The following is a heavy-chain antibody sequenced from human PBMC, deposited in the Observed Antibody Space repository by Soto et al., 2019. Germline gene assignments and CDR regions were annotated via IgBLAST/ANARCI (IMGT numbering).Heavy chain of an antibody. CDR3: ARDPTASYGDSLLFDY. CDR2: IKEDGSEQ. V-gene: IGHV3-7*01. Sequence: EVQLVESGGGLVQPGGSLRLSCAASGFNFRRYWMSWVRQAPGKGLEWVANIKEDGSEQYYVDSVKGRLTIFRDNAKNSLSLQMNSLRAEDTAIYYCARDPTASYGDSLLFDYWGQGTLVIVSS. CDR1: GFNFRRYW. D-gene: IGHD4-17*01. J-gene: IGHJ4*02.